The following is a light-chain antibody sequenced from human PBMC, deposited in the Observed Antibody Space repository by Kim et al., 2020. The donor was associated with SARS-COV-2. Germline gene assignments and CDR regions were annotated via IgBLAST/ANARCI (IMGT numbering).Light chain of an antibody. CDR3: QQDNNWPPWT. CDR1: QSVNRN. CDR2: GAS. J-gene: IGKJ1*01. Sequence: SPGERSPRPGRASQSVNRNLTWYQQKPGPAPKLLVYGASTRATGIPARFSGSGSGTEFTLTNSGLQAEDLGIYYCQQDNNWPPWTFGQGTKVEIK. V-gene: IGKV3-15*01.